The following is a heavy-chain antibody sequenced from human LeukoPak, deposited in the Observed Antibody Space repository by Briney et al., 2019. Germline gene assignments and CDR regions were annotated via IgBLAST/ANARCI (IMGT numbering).Heavy chain of an antibody. J-gene: IGHJ4*02. CDR1: GFTFGKYW. D-gene: IGHD3-10*01. V-gene: IGHV3-7*03. CDR3: ARVRGASYYFDY. CDR2: IKLDGSEK. Sequence: GGSLRLSCVASGFTFGKYWMSWVRQAPGKGLEWVANIKLDGSEKNYVDSVKGRFTISRDNTKNSLYLQMNSLRVEDTAVFYCARVRGASYYFDYWGQGALVTVSS.